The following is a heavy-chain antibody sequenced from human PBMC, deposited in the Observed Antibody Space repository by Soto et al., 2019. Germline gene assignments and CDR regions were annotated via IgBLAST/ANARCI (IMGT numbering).Heavy chain of an antibody. Sequence: QVELVQSGAEVKKPGSSVKVSCQASEDTFRNYAISWVRQAPGQGLEWMGGIIPIFGTANYAQQFQGRVMITVDTSENTVYLELSSLISEDTAVYYCASTKYDSSAYYYWYLGLWGRGTMVTVSS. D-gene: IGHD3-22*01. CDR3: ASTKYDSSAYYYWYLGL. CDR2: IIPIFGTA. CDR1: EDTFRNYA. V-gene: IGHV1-69*06. J-gene: IGHJ2*01.